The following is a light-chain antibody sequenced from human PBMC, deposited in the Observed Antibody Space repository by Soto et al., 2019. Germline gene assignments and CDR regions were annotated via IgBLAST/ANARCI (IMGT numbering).Light chain of an antibody. CDR3: QQYNSYRT. CDR2: DAS. V-gene: IGKV1-5*01. J-gene: IGKJ1*01. Sequence: DIEMTQSPSTLSASVGDRVTITCRASQSIGSLLAWYQHRPGKAPNLLISDASSLESGVPSRFSGSGSGTEFTITISSLQPDDFATYYCQQYNSYRTFGQGTKVDIK. CDR1: QSIGSL.